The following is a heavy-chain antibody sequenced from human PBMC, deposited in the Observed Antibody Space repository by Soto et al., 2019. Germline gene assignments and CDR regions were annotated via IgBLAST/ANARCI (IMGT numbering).Heavy chain of an antibody. D-gene: IGHD3-22*01. Sequence: EVQLVESGGGLVKPGGSLRLSCAASGFTFNHAWMSWVRQAPGKGLEWVGLIKSKTDGGTTDYAAPVKGRFTFSRDDSKNTLYLQMNSLKTEDTAVYYCTTDDYYDSSGYSPLWAYWGQGTLVTVSS. CDR3: TTDDYYDSSGYSPLWAY. CDR2: IKSKTDGGTT. V-gene: IGHV3-15*01. J-gene: IGHJ4*02. CDR1: GFTFNHAW.